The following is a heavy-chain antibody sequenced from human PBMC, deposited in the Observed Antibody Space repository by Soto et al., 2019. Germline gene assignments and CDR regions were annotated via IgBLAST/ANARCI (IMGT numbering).Heavy chain of an antibody. Sequence: GASVKVSCKASGYTFTSYGISWVRQAPGQGLEWMGWISAYNGNTNYAQKLQGRVTMTTDTSTSTAYMELRSLRSDDTAVYYCARGHNYYDSSGTLDYWGQGTLVIVSS. CDR2: ISAYNGNT. J-gene: IGHJ4*02. D-gene: IGHD3-22*01. CDR1: GYTFTSYG. CDR3: ARGHNYYDSSGTLDY. V-gene: IGHV1-18*01.